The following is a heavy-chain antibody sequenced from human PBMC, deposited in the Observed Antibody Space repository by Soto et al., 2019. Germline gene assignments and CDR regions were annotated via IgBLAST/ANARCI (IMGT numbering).Heavy chain of an antibody. CDR3: ARLDSGLFDGMDV. CDR1: GGSVSSSSYY. Sequence: SETLSLTCTVSGGSVSSSSYYWSWIRQPPGKGLEWIGYIYYSGSTNYNPSLKSRVTISVDTSKNQFSLKLSSVTVADTAVYYCARLDSGLFDGMDVWGQGTTVTVSS. J-gene: IGHJ6*02. D-gene: IGHD5-12*01. CDR2: IYYSGST. V-gene: IGHV4-61*01.